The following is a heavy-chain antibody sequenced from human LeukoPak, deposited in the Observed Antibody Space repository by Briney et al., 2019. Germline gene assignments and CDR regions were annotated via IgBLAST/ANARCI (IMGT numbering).Heavy chain of an antibody. CDR2: IWYDESNK. V-gene: IGHV3-33*01. CDR3: ARDLGYSGYDYYYGMDV. J-gene: IGHJ6*04. CDR1: GFTFSSYG. Sequence: GGSLRLSCAASGFTFSSYGMHWVRQAPGKGLEWVAVIWYDESNKYYADSVKGRFTISRDNSKNTLYLQMNSLRAEDTAVYYCARDLGYSGYDYYYGMDVWGKGTTVTVSS. D-gene: IGHD5-12*01.